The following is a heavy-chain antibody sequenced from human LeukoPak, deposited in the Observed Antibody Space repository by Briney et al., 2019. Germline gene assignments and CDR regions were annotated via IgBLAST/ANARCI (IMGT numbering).Heavy chain of an antibody. D-gene: IGHD3-10*01. CDR3: AKDRGGDLVRGVITYYFDY. CDR2: IKKDETEI. CDR1: GFSFRNTW. J-gene: IGHJ4*02. V-gene: IGHV3-7*03. Sequence: GGPLRLSCTTSGFSFRNTWMSWVRQAPGKGLEWVANIKKDETEIYYADSVKGRFTISRDNSKNTLYLQMNSLRAEDTAVYYCAKDRGGDLVRGVITYYFDYWGQGTLVTVSS.